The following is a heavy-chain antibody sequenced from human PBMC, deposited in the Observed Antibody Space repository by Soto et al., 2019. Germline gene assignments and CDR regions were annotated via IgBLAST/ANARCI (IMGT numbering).Heavy chain of an antibody. J-gene: IGHJ5*02. CDR2: IDPSDSYT. D-gene: IGHD6-13*01. CDR1: GYSFTSYW. V-gene: IGHV5-10-1*01. Sequence: GESLKISCKGSGYSFTSYWISWVRQMPGKGLEWMGRIDPSDSYTNYSPSFQGHVTISADKSISTAYLQWSSLKALDTAMYYCARWDSNNNWFDPWRQRTLVTVSS. CDR3: ARWDSNNNWFDP.